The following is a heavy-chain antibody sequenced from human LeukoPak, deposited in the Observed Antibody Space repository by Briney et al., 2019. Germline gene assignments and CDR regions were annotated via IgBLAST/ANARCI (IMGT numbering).Heavy chain of an antibody. CDR1: GFTFSSYS. CDR2: ISSSSSTI. CDR3: ATEAHDY. J-gene: IGHJ4*02. Sequence: GGSLRLSCAASGFTFSSYSMNWVRQAPGKRLEWVSYISSSSSTIYYADSVKGRFTISRDNAKNSLFLQMNSLRAEDTAVYYCATEAHDYWGQGTLVTVSS. V-gene: IGHV3-48*01.